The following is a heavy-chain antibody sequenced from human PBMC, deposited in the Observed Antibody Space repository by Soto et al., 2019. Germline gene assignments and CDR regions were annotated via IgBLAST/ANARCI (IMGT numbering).Heavy chain of an antibody. J-gene: IGHJ4*02. CDR1: GFTYNNYD. V-gene: IGHV3-23*01. D-gene: IGHD6-19*01. CDR2: ISASGGST. CDR3: AKDSPRSSGWYYFDY. Sequence: GGSLRLSCTASGFTYNNYDMSWVSQAPGKGLEWVSGISASGGSTNYADSVKGRFTISRDNSKSTLYLQMNSLRAEDTAVYYCAKDSPRSSGWYYFDYWGQGTLVTVSS.